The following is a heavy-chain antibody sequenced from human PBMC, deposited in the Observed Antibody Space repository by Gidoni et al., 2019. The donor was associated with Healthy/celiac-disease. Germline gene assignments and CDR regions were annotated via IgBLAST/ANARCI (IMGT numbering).Heavy chain of an antibody. D-gene: IGHD4-4*01. V-gene: IGHV4-39*01. CDR1: GGSISSSSYS. Sequence: QLQLQESGPGLVKPSETLSLTCTVSGGSISSSSYSWGWIRQPPGKGLEWIGSIYYSGSTYYNPSLKSRVTISVDTSKNQFSLKLSSVTAADTAVYYCARHSTGYSNPWGWFDPWGQGTLVTVSS. CDR2: IYYSGST. CDR3: ARHSTGYSNPWGWFDP. J-gene: IGHJ5*02.